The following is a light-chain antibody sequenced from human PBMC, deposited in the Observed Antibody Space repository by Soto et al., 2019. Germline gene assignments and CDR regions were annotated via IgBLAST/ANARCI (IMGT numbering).Light chain of an antibody. V-gene: IGLV2-14*01. Sequence: QSALTQPASVSGSPGQSITISCTGTSGDVGGYNYVSWYQQHPGKAPKLMIYEVSNRPSGVSNRFSGSKSGNTASLTISGLQAEDEADYYCSSYTSSSTVYVFGTGTKLTVL. J-gene: IGLJ1*01. CDR1: SGDVGGYNY. CDR2: EVS. CDR3: SSYTSSSTVYV.